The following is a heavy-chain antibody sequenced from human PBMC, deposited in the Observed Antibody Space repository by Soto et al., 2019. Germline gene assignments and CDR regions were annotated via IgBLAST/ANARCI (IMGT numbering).Heavy chain of an antibody. J-gene: IGHJ6*03. CDR3: ARHNWWTVDLDYHMEV. Sequence: QVQLQESGPGLVKPSETLSLSCTVSGVSISDDYWSWIRQPPGKGLEWIGILYYSGSTYYNPSLKNRVAISIDTSKNQFSLRLTSLPAADTAVYYCARHNWWTVDLDYHMEVWGNGTTVTVS. CDR1: GVSISDDY. V-gene: IGHV4-59*08. CDR2: LYYSGST. D-gene: IGHD2-8*02.